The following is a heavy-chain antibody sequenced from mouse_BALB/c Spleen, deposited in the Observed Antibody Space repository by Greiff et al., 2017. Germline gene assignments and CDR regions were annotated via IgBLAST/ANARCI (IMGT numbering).Heavy chain of an antibody. CDR2: ISYSGST. Sequence: EVQRVDSGPGLVKPSQSLSLTCTVTGYSITSDYAWNWIRQFPGNKLEWMGYISYSGSTSYNPSLKSRISITRDTSKNQFFLQLNSVTTEDTATYYCARDYGSSSSYFDYWGQGTTLTVSS. CDR3: ARDYGSSSSYFDY. D-gene: IGHD1-1*01. J-gene: IGHJ2*01. V-gene: IGHV3-2*02. CDR1: GYSITSDYA.